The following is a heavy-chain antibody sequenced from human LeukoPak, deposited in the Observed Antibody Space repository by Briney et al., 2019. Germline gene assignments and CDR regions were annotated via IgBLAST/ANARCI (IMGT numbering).Heavy chain of an antibody. CDR1: GGTFSSYA. J-gene: IGHJ5*02. CDR3: ALREEVLWFGELLYGNWFDP. V-gene: IGHV1-69*06. CDR2: IIPIFGTA. Sequence: SVKVSCKASGGTFSSYAISWVRQAPGQGLEWMGGIIPIFGTANYAQKFQGRVTITADKSTSTAYMELSSLRSEDTAVYYCALREEVLWFGELLYGNWFDPWGQGTLVTVSS. D-gene: IGHD3-10*01.